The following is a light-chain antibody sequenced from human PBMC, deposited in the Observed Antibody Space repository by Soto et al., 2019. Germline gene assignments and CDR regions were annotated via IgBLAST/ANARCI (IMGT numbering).Light chain of an antibody. CDR1: QSVNSAY. V-gene: IGKV3-20*01. J-gene: IGKJ1*01. CDR2: GAS. CDR3: QLYGSSPTWA. Sequence: EIVLTHSPGTLSLSPGERATLSCRASQSVNSAYVAWYQQNPGQAPRVLIYGASTRATGIPHRFSGSGSGTDFSLTISRLEPEDSAMYYCQLYGSSPTWAFGQGTKV.